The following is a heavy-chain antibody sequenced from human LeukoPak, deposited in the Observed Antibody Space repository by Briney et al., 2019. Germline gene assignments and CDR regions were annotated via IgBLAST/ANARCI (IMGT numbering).Heavy chain of an antibody. D-gene: IGHD6-19*01. CDR1: GFSFSIYE. J-gene: IGHJ4*02. CDR2: IGSSGTTI. CDR3: AHLAVASDFDY. Sequence: GGSLRLSCAVSGFSFSIYEMNWVRQAPGKGLEWVSNIGSSGTTIYYADSVKGRFSISRDNAKSSLYLQMNSLRVEDTAVYYCAHLAVASDFDYWGQGALVTVSS. V-gene: IGHV3-48*03.